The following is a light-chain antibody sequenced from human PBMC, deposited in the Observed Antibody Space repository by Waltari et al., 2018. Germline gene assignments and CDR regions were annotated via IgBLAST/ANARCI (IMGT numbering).Light chain of an antibody. Sequence: QSALTQPASVSGSPGQSITISCTRSSSDLGGYSFVLWYQQHPGKAPKLIIYDVTHRPSGVSNRFSGSKSGNTASLTISGLQPEDEADYYCSSYTSIIPPFLFGTGTKVTVL. CDR2: DVT. J-gene: IGLJ1*01. CDR1: SSDLGGYSF. CDR3: SSYTSIIPPFL. V-gene: IGLV2-14*01.